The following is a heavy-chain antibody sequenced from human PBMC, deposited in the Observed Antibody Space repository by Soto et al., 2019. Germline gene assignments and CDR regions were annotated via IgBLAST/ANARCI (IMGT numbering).Heavy chain of an antibody. Sequence: QVQLVQSGAEVKKTGSSVKVSCKTSGGTFSTFGISWVRQAPGQVLAWMGGIIPIFGTAEYSQKFEDRITITADESTNTVYMDLRSLTSEDSAIYYCARTAPMDAGDKYYYDFWGQVALVTVSS. CDR3: ARTAPMDAGDKYYYDF. D-gene: IGHD3-16*01. J-gene: IGHJ4*02. V-gene: IGHV1-69*01. CDR2: IIPIFGTA. CDR1: GGTFSTFG.